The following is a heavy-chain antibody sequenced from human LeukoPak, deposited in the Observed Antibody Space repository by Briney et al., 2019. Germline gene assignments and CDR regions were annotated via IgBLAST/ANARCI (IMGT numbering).Heavy chain of an antibody. CDR3: ARDRAYCGGDCSRFDY. V-gene: IGHV4-4*02. CDR2: IYHSGST. J-gene: IGHJ4*02. CDR1: GGSISSSNW. D-gene: IGHD2-21*02. Sequence: SETVSLTCAVSGGSISSSNWWSWVRQPPGKGLEWIGEIYHSGSTNYNPSLKSRVTISVDKSKNQFSLKLSSVTAADTAVYYCARDRAYCGGDCSRFDYWGQGTLVTVSS.